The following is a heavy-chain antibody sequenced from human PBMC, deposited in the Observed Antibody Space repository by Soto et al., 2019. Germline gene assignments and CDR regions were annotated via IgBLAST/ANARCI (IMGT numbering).Heavy chain of an antibody. CDR1: AGSIRNSRFY. V-gene: IGHV4-39*01. J-gene: IGHJ3*02. CDR2: INYSGTT. Sequence: QLQLQESGPGLVKPSETLSLTCNVSAGSIRNSRFYWGWIRQPPGKGLEWIGNINYSGTTYYSPSLKRRVTISEGTSENELSLKVDSVTAADTAIYFCARQARITSPGQAAAFDIWGQGTLVIVSS. CDR3: ARQARITSPGQAAAFDI. D-gene: IGHD1-1*01.